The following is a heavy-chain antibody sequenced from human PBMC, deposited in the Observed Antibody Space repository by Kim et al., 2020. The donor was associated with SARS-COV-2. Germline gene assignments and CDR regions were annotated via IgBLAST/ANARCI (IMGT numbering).Heavy chain of an antibody. J-gene: IGHJ6*02. CDR3: AGRGKQQPFYYYYGMDV. D-gene: IGHD6-13*01. V-gene: IGHV3-53*04. Sequence: VKGRFTISRHNSKNTRYRQMNSLRAEDTAVYYCAGRGKQQPFYYYYGMDVWGQGTTVTVSS.